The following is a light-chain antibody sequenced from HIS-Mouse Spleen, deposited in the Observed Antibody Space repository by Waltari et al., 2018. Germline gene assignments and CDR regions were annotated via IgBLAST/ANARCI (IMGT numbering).Light chain of an antibody. J-gene: IGLJ2*01. CDR2: EDS. V-gene: IGLV3-10*01. CDR1: ALPTKY. CDR3: YSTDSSGNHRV. Sequence: SYELTQTPSVSVSPGQTARITCSGDALPTKYAYWYQQKSGQAPVLVIYEDSKRPSGIPERFSGSSSGTMATLTISGAQVEDEADYYCYSTDSSGNHRVFGGGTKLTVL.